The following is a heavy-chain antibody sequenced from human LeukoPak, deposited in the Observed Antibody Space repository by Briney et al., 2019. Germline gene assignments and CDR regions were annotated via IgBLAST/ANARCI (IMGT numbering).Heavy chain of an antibody. Sequence: GGSLRLSCVGAGFPFSDFHMSWIRQAPGKGLEWVSYITSGGGFKYYADSVKGRFSISRDDSKNSVFLQMNSLRVEDTAVYCCARVRPGSSGSYYRTSWGQGTLVTVSS. CDR3: ARVRPGSSGSYYRTS. J-gene: IGHJ4*02. D-gene: IGHD3-22*01. CDR1: GFPFSDFH. CDR2: ITSGGGFK. V-gene: IGHV3-11*04.